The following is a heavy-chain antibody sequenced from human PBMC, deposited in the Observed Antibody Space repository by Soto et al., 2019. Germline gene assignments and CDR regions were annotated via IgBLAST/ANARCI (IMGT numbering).Heavy chain of an antibody. V-gene: IGHV4-34*01. D-gene: IGHD4-4*01. CDR1: GGSFSGYY. J-gene: IGHJ6*03. CDR3: ASYSTYGGYYYYYYMDV. Sequence: QVQLQQWGAGLLKPSETLSLTCAVYGGSFSGYYWSWIRQPPGKGLEWIGEINHSGSTNYNPSLKSRVTISVDTSKNQFSLKLSSVTAADTAVYYCASYSTYGGYYYYYYMDVWGKGTTVTVSS. CDR2: INHSGST.